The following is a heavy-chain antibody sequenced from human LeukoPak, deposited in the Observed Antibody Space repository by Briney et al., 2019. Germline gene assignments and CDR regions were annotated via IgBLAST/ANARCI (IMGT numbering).Heavy chain of an antibody. D-gene: IGHD3-22*01. CDR3: ARVLGYYDSSGYYYWYYFDY. J-gene: IGHJ4*02. V-gene: IGHV1-69*13. Sequence: SVKVSCKASGGTFSSYAISWVRQAPGQGLEWMGGIIPIFGTANYAQKFQGRVTITADESTSTAYKELSSLRSEDTAVYYCARVLGYYDSSGYYYWYYFDYWGQGTLVTVSS. CDR2: IIPIFGTA. CDR1: GGTFSSYA.